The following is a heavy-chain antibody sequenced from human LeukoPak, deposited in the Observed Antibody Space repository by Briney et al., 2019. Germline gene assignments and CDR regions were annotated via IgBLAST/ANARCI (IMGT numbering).Heavy chain of an antibody. CDR3: ARSRSRYYYDSSGFDY. CDR2: ISSSGSTI. J-gene: IGHJ4*02. D-gene: IGHD3-22*01. CDR1: GFTFSDYY. V-gene: IGHV3-11*01. Sequence: PGGSLRLSCAASGFTFSDYYMSWIRQAPGKGLEWVSYISSSGSTIYYADSVKGRFTISRDNAKNSLYLQMNSLRAEDTAVYYCARSRSRYYYDSSGFDYWGQGTLVTVSS.